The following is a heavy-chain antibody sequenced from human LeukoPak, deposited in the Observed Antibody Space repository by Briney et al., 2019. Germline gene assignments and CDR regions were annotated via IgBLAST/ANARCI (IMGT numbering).Heavy chain of an antibody. V-gene: IGHV4-59*01. CDR3: ARVGGYNSLDY. Sequence: SSETLSLTCTVSGGSISSYYWSWIRQPPGKGLEWIGYIYYSGSTNYNPSLKSRVTISVDTSKNQFSLKLSSVTAADTAVYYCARVGGYNSLDYWGQGTLVTVSS. J-gene: IGHJ4*02. CDR1: GGSISSYY. D-gene: IGHD5-24*01. CDR2: IYYSGST.